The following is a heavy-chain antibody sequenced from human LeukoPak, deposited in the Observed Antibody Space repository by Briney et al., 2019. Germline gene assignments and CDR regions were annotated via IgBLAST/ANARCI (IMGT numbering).Heavy chain of an antibody. J-gene: IGHJ3*02. Sequence: PGRSLRLSCAASGFTFSSYAMHWVRQAPGKGLEWVAVISYDGSNKYYADSVKGRFTISRDNSKNTLYLQMSSLRAEDTAVYYCASENPTGAFDIWGQGTMVTVSS. CDR3: ASENPTGAFDI. CDR1: GFTFSSYA. D-gene: IGHD1-14*01. CDR2: ISYDGSNK. V-gene: IGHV3-30-3*01.